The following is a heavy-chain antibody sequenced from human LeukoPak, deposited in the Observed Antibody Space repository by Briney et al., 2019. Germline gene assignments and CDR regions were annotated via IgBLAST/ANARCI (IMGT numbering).Heavy chain of an antibody. Sequence: KPAETLSLTCAVYGGSFSGYFWSWIRQPPGKWLEWIGEITRSGSINYNPSLKSRVTISLDTSNNQFSLRLSSVTAADTAVYYCARLDQLIQGYWYFDLWGRGTLVTVSS. CDR2: ITRSGSI. CDR1: GGSFSGYF. D-gene: IGHD2-2*01. V-gene: IGHV4-34*01. J-gene: IGHJ2*01. CDR3: ARLDQLIQGYWYFDL.